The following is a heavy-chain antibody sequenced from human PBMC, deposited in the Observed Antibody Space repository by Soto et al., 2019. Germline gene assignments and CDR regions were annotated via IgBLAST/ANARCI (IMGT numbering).Heavy chain of an antibody. Sequence: GGSLRLSCAASGFTFSSYAMSWVRQAPGKGLEWVSAISGSGGSTYYADSVKGRFTISRDNSKNTLYLQMNSLRAEDTAVYYCAKDGGTGPHTVTTTFDYWGQGTLVTVSS. D-gene: IGHD4-17*01. J-gene: IGHJ4*02. V-gene: IGHV3-23*01. CDR2: ISGSGGST. CDR1: GFTFSSYA. CDR3: AKDGGTGPHTVTTTFDY.